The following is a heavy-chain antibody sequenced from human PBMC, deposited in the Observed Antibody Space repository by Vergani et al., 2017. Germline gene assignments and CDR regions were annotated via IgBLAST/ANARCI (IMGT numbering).Heavy chain of an antibody. D-gene: IGHD6-19*01. CDR3: ARDGGSGWYM. J-gene: IGHJ4*02. CDR1: VGTFSSYT. Sequence: QVQLVQSGAEVKKPGSSVQFSFKSSVGTFSSYTISWFRQAPGQGLEWMGRIIPILGIANYAQKFQGRVTITADKSTSTAYMELSSLRSEDTAVYYCARDGGSGWYMWGQGTLVTVSS. CDR2: IIPILGIA. V-gene: IGHV1-69*08.